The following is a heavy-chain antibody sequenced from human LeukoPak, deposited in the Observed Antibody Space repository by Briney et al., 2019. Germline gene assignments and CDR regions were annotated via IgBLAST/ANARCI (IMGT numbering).Heavy chain of an antibody. D-gene: IGHD3-22*01. V-gene: IGHV3-30*02. CDR3: AKFVSGYPLLDY. J-gene: IGHJ4*02. CDR2: IRYDGSNK. CDR1: GFTFSRNG. Sequence: GGSLRLSCAASGFTFSRNGMHWVRQAPGKGLEWVGFIRYDGSNKYYADSVKGRFTISRDNSKNTLYLQMNSLRAEDTAIYYCAKFVSGYPLLDYWGQGTLVTVSS.